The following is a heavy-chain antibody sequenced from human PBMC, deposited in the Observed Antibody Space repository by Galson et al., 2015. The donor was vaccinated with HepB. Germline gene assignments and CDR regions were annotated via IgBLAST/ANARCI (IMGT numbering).Heavy chain of an antibody. Sequence: PALVKPTQPLTLTCTFSGFSLSTSGMCVSWIRQPPGKALEWLALIDWDDDKYYSTSLKTRLTISKDTSKSQVVLTMTNMDPVDTATYYCARIRPSWGNHVRFDPWGQGTLVTVSS. CDR1: GFSLSTSGMC. V-gene: IGHV2-70*01. D-gene: IGHD3-16*01. CDR3: ARIRPSWGNHVRFDP. CDR2: IDWDDDK. J-gene: IGHJ5*02.